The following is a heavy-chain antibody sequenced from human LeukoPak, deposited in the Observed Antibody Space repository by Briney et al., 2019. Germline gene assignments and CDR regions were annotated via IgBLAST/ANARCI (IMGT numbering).Heavy chain of an antibody. Sequence: SETLSLTCTVSGGSISSYYWSWIRQPAGKGLEWIGRIYTSGSTNYNPSLKSRVTMSVDTSKNQFSLKLSSVTAADTAVYYCARDGSSSWYEAQWFDPWGQGTLVTVSS. CDR3: ARDGSSSWYEAQWFDP. V-gene: IGHV4-4*07. CDR1: GGSISSYY. J-gene: IGHJ5*02. CDR2: IYTSGST. D-gene: IGHD6-13*01.